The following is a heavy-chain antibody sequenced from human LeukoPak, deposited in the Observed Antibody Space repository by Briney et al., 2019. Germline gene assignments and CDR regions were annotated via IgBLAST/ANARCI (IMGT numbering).Heavy chain of an antibody. V-gene: IGHV4-34*01. J-gene: IGHJ3*02. D-gene: IGHD3-10*01. CDR1: GGSISSYY. CDR2: INHSGST. Sequence: SETLSLTCTVSGGSISSYYWSWIRQPPGKGLEWIGEINHSGSTNYNPSLKSRVTISVDTSKNQFSLKLSSVTAADTAVYYCAGLRRAYYGSGSYFDIWGQGTMVTVSS. CDR3: AGLRRAYYGSGSYFDI.